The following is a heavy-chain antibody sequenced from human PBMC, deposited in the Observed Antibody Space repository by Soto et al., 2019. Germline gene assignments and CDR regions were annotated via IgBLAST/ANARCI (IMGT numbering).Heavy chain of an antibody. CDR3: ARDRHYGRFDY. J-gene: IGHJ4*02. D-gene: IGHD4-17*01. V-gene: IGHV4-59*01. Sequence: SETLSLTCTVSGGSISSYYWSWIRQPPGKGLEWIGHIYYSGSTNYNPSLKSRVTISVDTSKNQFSLKLSSVTAADTAVYYCARDRHYGRFDYWGQGTLVTVSS. CDR1: GGSISSYY. CDR2: IYYSGST.